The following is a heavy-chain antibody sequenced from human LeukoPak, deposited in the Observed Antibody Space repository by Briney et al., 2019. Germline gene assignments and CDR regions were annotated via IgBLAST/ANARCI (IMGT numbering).Heavy chain of an antibody. D-gene: IGHD1-26*01. CDR1: GGSISSYY. V-gene: IGHV4-59*08. CDR2: MYYSGNT. Sequence: PSETLSLTCNVSGGSISSYYWSWIRQPPGKGLERIGYMYYSGNTNYNPSLKSRVTTSVDTSENQFSLKLSSVTAADTAVYYCARHTLVGARNAFDIWGQGTMVTVSS. CDR3: ARHTLVGARNAFDI. J-gene: IGHJ3*02.